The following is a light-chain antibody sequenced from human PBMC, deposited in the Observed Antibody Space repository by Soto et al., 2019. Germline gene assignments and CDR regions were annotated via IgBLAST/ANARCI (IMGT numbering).Light chain of an antibody. V-gene: IGKV1-5*01. CDR3: QQYHSYWT. CDR2: DAS. J-gene: IGKJ1*01. CDR1: QNIRSR. Sequence: DFQMTQSPSTLSASVGDGFTITFRASQNIRSRFAWFQQKPGKAPKLLIYDASSLESGVPQRFSGSGSGTEFTLTISSLQTDDFSTYYCQQYHSYWTFGQGTKVDIK.